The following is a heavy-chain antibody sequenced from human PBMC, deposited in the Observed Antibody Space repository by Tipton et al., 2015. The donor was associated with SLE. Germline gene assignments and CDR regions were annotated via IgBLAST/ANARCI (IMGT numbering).Heavy chain of an antibody. CDR1: GGSFSGYY. Sequence: LRLSCAVYGGSFSGYYWSWIGQPPGKGLEWIGEIDHSGSTNYNPSLKRRVTISVDTSKNQFSLKLTSVTAADTAVYYCARRGASGSYEFNWFDPWGQGTLVTVSS. V-gene: IGHV4-34*01. J-gene: IGHJ5*02. CDR2: IDHSGST. CDR3: ARRGASGSYEFNWFDP. D-gene: IGHD1-26*01.